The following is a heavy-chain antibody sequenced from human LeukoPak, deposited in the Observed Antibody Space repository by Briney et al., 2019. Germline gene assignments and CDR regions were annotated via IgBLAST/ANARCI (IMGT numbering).Heavy chain of an antibody. Sequence: PSETLSLTCTVSGGSISSYYWSWIRQPPGKGLEWIGYIYYSGSTNYNPSLKSRVTISVDTSKNQFSLKLSSATAADTAVYYCARSYTAMVLDLDYWGQGTLVTVSS. CDR3: ARSYTAMVLDLDY. CDR2: IYYSGST. J-gene: IGHJ4*02. V-gene: IGHV4-59*01. D-gene: IGHD5-18*01. CDR1: GGSISSYY.